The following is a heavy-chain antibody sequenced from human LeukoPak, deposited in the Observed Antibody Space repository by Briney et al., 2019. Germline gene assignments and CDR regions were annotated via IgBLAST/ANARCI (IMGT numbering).Heavy chain of an antibody. D-gene: IGHD6-13*01. V-gene: IGHV3-30*04. J-gene: IGHJ4*02. CDR3: ARSSSWYGSS. Sequence: GGSLRLSSAASGFTFSSYAMHWVRQAPGKGLEWVAVISYDGSNKYYADSVKGRFTISRDNSKNTLYLQMNSLRAEDTAVYYCARSSSWYGSSWGQGTLVTVSS. CDR1: GFTFSSYA. CDR2: ISYDGSNK.